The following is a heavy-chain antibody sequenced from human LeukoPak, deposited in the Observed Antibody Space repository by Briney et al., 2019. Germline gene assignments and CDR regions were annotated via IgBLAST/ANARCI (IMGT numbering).Heavy chain of an antibody. CDR3: ARAVYSGSYYDSFGPDY. D-gene: IGHD1-26*01. J-gene: IGHJ4*02. CDR1: GFTFSSYA. Sequence: GGSLRLSCAASGFTFSSYAMHWVRQAPGKGLEWVAVISYDGSNKYYADSVKGRFTISRDNSKNTLYLQVNSLRTEDTGVYYCARAVYSGSYYDSFGPDYWGQGTLVTVSS. CDR2: ISYDGSNK. V-gene: IGHV3-30-3*01.